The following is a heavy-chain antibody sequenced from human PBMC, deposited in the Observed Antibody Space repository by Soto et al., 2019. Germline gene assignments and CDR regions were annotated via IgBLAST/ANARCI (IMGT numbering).Heavy chain of an antibody. Sequence: PSETLSLNCTVYGGSFSGYYWSCIRQPPGKGLEWIGEINHSVSTNYNPSLKSRVTISVDTSKNQFSLKLSSVTAADTAVYYCASSGWYRYYYYGMDVWGQGTTVTVSS. V-gene: IGHV4-34*01. J-gene: IGHJ6*02. CDR1: GGSFSGYY. CDR3: ASSGWYRYYYYGMDV. CDR2: INHSVST. D-gene: IGHD6-19*01.